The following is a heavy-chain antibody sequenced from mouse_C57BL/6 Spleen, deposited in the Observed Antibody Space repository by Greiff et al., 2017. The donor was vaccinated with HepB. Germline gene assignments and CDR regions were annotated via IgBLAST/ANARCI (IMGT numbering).Heavy chain of an antibody. V-gene: IGHV1-72*01. D-gene: IGHD1-1*01. J-gene: IGHJ2*01. Sequence: QVQLQQPGAELVKPGASVKLSCKASGYTFTSYWMHWVKQRPGRGLEWIGRIDPNSGGTKYNEKFKSKATLTVDKPYSTAYMQLSSLTSEDSAVYYFARGVVATSRYYFDYWGQGTTLTVSS. CDR1: GYTFTSYW. CDR3: ARGVVATSRYYFDY. CDR2: IDPNSGGT.